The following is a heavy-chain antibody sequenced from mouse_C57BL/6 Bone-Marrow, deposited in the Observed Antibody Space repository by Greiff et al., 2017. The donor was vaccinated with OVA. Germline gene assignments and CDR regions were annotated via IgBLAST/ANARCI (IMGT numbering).Heavy chain of an antibody. J-gene: IGHJ3*01. Sequence: VQLKESGGDLVKPGGSLKLSCAASGFTFSSYGMSWVRQTPDKRLEWVATISSGGSYTYYPDSVKGRFTISRDNAKNTLYLQMSSLKSEDTAMYYCARGTWFAYWGQGTLVTVSA. V-gene: IGHV5-6*01. CDR3: ARGTWFAY. CDR1: GFTFSSYG. CDR2: ISSGGSYT.